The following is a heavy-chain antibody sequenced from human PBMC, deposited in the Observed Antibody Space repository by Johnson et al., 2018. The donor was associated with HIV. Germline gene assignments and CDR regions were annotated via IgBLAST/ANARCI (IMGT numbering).Heavy chain of an antibody. Sequence: QVQLVESGGGLVQPGRSLRLSCAASGFTFSSYAMHWVRQAPGKGLGWVAVISYDGSNKYYADSVKGRFTISRDNSKNTLYLQMNSLRAEDTAVYYCAREGTLGAFDIWGQGTMVTVSS. V-gene: IGHV3-30-3*01. CDR3: AREGTLGAFDI. CDR2: ISYDGSNK. CDR1: GFTFSSYA. J-gene: IGHJ3*02. D-gene: IGHD1-1*01.